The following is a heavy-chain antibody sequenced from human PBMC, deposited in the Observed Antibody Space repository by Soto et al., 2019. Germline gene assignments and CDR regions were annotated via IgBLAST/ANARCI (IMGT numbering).Heavy chain of an antibody. J-gene: IGHJ3*02. CDR2: IDGDGSA. CDR1: GFTLSNYA. V-gene: IGHV3-23*01. D-gene: IGHD1-1*01. Sequence: EVQLLESGGGLVQPGGSLRLSCVASGFTLSNYAMSWVRQAPGKGLEWVSVIDGDGSAKFADSVKGRLTVSRDNSKNTLYLQMDSLRAEDTAIYYCAKDAVSYNGIYDPFDIWGRGTIVTVSS. CDR3: AKDAVSYNGIYDPFDI.